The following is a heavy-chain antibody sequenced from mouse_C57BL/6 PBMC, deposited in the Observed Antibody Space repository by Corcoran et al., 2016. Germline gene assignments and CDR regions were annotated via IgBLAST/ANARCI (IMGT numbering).Heavy chain of an antibody. CDR3: ATDYDGSSYDY. CDR1: GYTFTTYG. Sequence: QIQLVQSGPELKKPGETVKISCKASGYTFTTYGMSWVKQAPGKGLKWMGWINTYSGVPTYADDFKGRFAFSLENSASTAYLQINNLKKEDTATYFCATDYDGSSYDYWGQGTTLTVSS. CDR2: INTYSGVP. D-gene: IGHD1-1*01. V-gene: IGHV9-3*01. J-gene: IGHJ2*01.